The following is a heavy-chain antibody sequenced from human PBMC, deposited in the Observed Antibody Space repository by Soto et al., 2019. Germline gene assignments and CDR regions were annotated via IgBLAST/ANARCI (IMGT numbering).Heavy chain of an antibody. CDR2: ISYDGSNK. V-gene: IGHV3-30*18. J-gene: IGHJ4*02. CDR3: AEGQVPDY. Sequence: PGGSLRLSCAASGFTFSSYGMHWVRQAPGKGLEWVAVISYDGSNKYYADSVKGRFTITRDNSKNTLYLQMNILRAEDTAVYYCAEGQVPDYWGQGTLVTVSS. CDR1: GFTFSSYG.